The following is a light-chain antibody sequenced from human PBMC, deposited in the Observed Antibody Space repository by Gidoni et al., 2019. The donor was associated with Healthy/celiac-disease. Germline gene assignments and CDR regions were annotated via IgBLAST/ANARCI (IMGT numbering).Light chain of an antibody. CDR2: AAS. V-gene: IGKV1-9*01. CDR3: QQLNSYPHT. CDR1: QGISSY. Sequence: DIQLPQSPSFLSASVGDRVTITCRASQGISSYLAWYQQKPGKAPKLLIDAASTVQSGVPSRFSGSGAGTEFTLTISSLQPEDFATYYCQQLNSYPHTFGHXTKVDIK. J-gene: IGKJ3*01.